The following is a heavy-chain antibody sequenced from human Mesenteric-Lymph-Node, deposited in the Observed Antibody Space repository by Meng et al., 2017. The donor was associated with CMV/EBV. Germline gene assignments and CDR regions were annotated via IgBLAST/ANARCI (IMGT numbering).Heavy chain of an antibody. CDR1: GDSINRPH. Sequence: CTVSGDSINRPHCSWIRQPPGKGLEWIGDIYNSRSTKYNPSVKSRATISVDTSKNQISLNLSSVTAADTAVYYCARDFVGDWYFDLWGRGILVTVSS. CDR2: IYNSRST. J-gene: IGHJ2*01. D-gene: IGHD3-16*01. CDR3: ARDFVGDWYFDL. V-gene: IGHV4-59*11.